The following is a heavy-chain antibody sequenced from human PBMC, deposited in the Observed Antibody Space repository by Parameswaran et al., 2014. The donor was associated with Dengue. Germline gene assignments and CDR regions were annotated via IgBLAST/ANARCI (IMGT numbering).Heavy chain of an antibody. J-gene: IGHJ6*02. CDR2: IYPGDSDT. D-gene: IGHD6-19*01. CDR3: ARRVSSGWYYYYYGMDV. Sequence: VRQMPGKGLEWMGIIYPGDSDTRYSPSFQGQVTISADKSISTAYLQWSSLKASDTAMYYCARRVSSGWYYYYYGMDVWGQGTTVTVSS. V-gene: IGHV5-51*01.